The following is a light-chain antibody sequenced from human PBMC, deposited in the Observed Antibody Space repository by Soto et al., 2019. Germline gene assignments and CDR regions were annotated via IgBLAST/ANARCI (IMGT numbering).Light chain of an antibody. CDR3: VAWDDSLNGHV. CDR2: VND. Sequence: QSVLTQPPSSSVTPGQRVTISCSGGSSNMGTNTVSWYQQVPGTAPKVLIYVNDQRPSGVPGRFSGSNSGTSASLAISGLQPEDEADYYCVAWDDSLNGHVFGTGTKVTVL. V-gene: IGLV1-44*01. CDR1: SSNMGTNT. J-gene: IGLJ1*01.